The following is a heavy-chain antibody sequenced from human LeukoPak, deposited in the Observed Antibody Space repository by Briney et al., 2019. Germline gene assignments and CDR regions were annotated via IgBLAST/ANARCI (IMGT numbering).Heavy chain of an antibody. CDR3: ARRRYYYYGMDA. J-gene: IGHJ6*02. V-gene: IGHV4-39*07. CDR2: LHYDGTT. Sequence: SETLSLTCTVSGGSISSSSFYWAWIRQPPGKGLEWIAMLHYDGTTYYNPSLKSRVSISIDTSKNQFSLKLSSVTAADTAVYYCARRRYYYYGMDAWGQGTTVTVSS. CDR1: GGSISSSSFY.